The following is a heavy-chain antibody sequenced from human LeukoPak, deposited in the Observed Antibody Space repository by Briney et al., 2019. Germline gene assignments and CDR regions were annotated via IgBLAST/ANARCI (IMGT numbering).Heavy chain of an antibody. V-gene: IGHV3-23*01. CDR2: VRGRDDST. J-gene: IGHJ4*02. Sequence: GGSLRLSCVASGFTVSSYAMSWARLAPGKGLEWVTGVRGRDDSTFYADSVRGRFTISRDNSRNTLYLQMDSLRAEDTAVYYCAKDGYCTTVTCYGWLDYWGLGTLVTVSS. D-gene: IGHD2-2*03. CDR1: GFTVSSYA. CDR3: AKDGYCTTVTCYGWLDY.